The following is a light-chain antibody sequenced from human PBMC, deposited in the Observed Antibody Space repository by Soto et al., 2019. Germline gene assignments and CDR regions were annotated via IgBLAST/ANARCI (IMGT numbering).Light chain of an antibody. V-gene: IGKV1-39*01. Sequence: DIQMTQSPSSLSASVGDRVTITCRASQSIAGYLNWYQQKPGEAPKLLIYATSTLQSGVPSRFSGSGSGTDYTLTISSLQPEDFEAYSCQPSHSTPRTLGQGTKVDIK. J-gene: IGKJ1*01. CDR1: QSIAGY. CDR2: ATS. CDR3: QPSHSTPRT.